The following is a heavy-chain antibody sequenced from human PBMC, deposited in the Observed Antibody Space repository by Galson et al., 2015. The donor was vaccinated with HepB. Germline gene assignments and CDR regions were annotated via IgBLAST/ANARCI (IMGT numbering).Heavy chain of an antibody. V-gene: IGHV3-30-3*01. CDR3: ARDAMGRGSGKFSAFDY. Sequence: SLRLSCATSGFTFKTYTMHWIRQAPGKGLEWVATISSLGDIEYYADSVKGRFTNSRDNAKNILYLQVNSLRTDDTALYYCARDAMGRGSGKFSAFDYWGQGTLITVSS. CDR1: GFTFKTYT. D-gene: IGHD1-26*01. CDR2: ISSLGDIE. J-gene: IGHJ4*02.